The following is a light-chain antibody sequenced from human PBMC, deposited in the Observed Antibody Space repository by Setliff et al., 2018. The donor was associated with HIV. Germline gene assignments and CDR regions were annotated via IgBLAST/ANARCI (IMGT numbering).Light chain of an antibody. CDR2: DAS. Sequence: QSVLAQPASVSGSPGQSITISCTGTSSDVGGHNYVSWYQQPPGKAPKLIIYDASNRPSGASTRFSGSKYGNTASLTISGLQAEDEADYYCSSYTTTPLYVFGTGTKGTVL. J-gene: IGLJ1*01. V-gene: IGLV2-14*03. CDR1: SSDVGGHNY. CDR3: SSYTTTPLYV.